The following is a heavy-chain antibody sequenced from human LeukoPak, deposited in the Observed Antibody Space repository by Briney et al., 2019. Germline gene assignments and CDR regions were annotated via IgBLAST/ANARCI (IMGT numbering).Heavy chain of an antibody. J-gene: IGHJ5*02. Sequence: ASVKVSCKASGYAFTSYAMHWVRQAPGQRLEWMGWINAENGNAKYSQEFQGRVTMTTDTSTSTAYMELRSLRSDDTAVYYCARAQGTYYDFWSGYSTPRTTKFDPWGQGTLVTVSS. CDR2: INAENGNA. CDR3: ARAQGTYYDFWSGYSTPRTTKFDP. CDR1: GYAFTSYA. V-gene: IGHV1-3*01. D-gene: IGHD3-3*01.